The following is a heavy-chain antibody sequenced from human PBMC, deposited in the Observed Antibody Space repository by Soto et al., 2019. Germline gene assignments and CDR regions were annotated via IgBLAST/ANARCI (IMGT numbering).Heavy chain of an antibody. CDR2: ISYTGST. CDR1: GGSISNYH. D-gene: IGHD3-3*01. Sequence: QEQLQESGPRLVKPSETLSLTCSVSGGSISNYHWSWIRQPPGKGLEWIGYISYTGSTNYSPSLKSRVTMLLATSKKQFSLKLSSVTAAATAVYYCARVAADAYWSGYDDYWGQGTLVTVSS. V-gene: IGHV4-59*01. J-gene: IGHJ4*02. CDR3: ARVAADAYWSGYDDY.